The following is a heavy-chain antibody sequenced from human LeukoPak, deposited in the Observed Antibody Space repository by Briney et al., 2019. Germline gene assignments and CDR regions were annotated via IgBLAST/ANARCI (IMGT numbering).Heavy chain of an antibody. CDR3: AIENWYDSSGFSKAFDY. CDR2: IEPNSGGA. CDR1: GYTFTVKF. J-gene: IGHJ4*02. D-gene: IGHD3-22*01. V-gene: IGHV1-2*02. Sequence: ASVTVSCKASGYTFTVKFLHWLRRAPGQGLEWMGGIEPNSGGAVYGQKFRGRVTVTRDTSVSTAYMELSSLRSDDTAVYYCAIENWYDSSGFSKAFDYWGQGTLVSVSS.